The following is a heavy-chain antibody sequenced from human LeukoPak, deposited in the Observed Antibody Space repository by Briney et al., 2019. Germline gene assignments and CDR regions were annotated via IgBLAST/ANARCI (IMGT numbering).Heavy chain of an antibody. D-gene: IGHD5-12*01. V-gene: IGHV3-21*01. CDR1: GLTFSSYS. J-gene: IGHJ4*02. CDR3: ARDPHGYSGPY. Sequence: GGSLRLSCAASGLTFSSYSMNWVRQAPGKGLEWVSSISSSSSYIYYADSVKGRFTISRDNAKNSLYLQMNSLRAEDTAVYYCARDPHGYSGPYWGQGTLVTVSS. CDR2: ISSSSSYI.